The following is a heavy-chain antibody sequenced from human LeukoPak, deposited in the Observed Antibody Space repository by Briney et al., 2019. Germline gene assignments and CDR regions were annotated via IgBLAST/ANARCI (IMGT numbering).Heavy chain of an antibody. V-gene: IGHV4-39*07. CDR1: GGSISSYY. D-gene: IGHD6-13*01. CDR3: ARGGSSWYVPRSFDY. Sequence: PSETLSLTCTVSGGSISSYYWGWIRQPPGKGLEWIGSIYYSGSTYYNPSLKSRVTISVDTSKNQFSLKLSSVTAADTAVYYCARGGSSWYVPRSFDYWGQGTLVTVSS. J-gene: IGHJ4*02. CDR2: IYYSGST.